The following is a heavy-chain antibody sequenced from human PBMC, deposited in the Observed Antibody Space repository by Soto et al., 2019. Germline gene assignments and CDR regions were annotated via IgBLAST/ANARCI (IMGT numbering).Heavy chain of an antibody. CDR2: IHFSGET. J-gene: IGHJ4*02. Sequence: QVQLQESGPGLMKPSQTLSLTCTVSGASIGRGGYYWTWIRQHPGKALEWMGHIHFSGETNYNPSLMGRLTMSIDTSTNQFSLNLAAVTAADTAKYYWARDQGGDLDYWGQGTLVTVSS. CDR1: GASIGRGGYY. D-gene: IGHD2-21*01. V-gene: IGHV4-31*03. CDR3: ARDQGGDLDY.